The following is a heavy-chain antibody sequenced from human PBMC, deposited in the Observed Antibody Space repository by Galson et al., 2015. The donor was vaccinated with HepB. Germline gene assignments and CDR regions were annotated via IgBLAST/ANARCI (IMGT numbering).Heavy chain of an antibody. V-gene: IGHV5-10-1*01. CDR3: ATTIDTAAGGGWFDP. Sequence: QSGAEVEKPGESLRISCKGSGYSFTSYWISWVRQMPGKGLEWMGRIDPSDSYTNYSPSFQGHVTISADKSISTAYLQWSSLKASDTAMYYCATTIDTAAGGGWFDPWGQGTLVTVSS. CDR1: GYSFTSYW. CDR2: IDPSDSYT. J-gene: IGHJ5*02. D-gene: IGHD6-13*01.